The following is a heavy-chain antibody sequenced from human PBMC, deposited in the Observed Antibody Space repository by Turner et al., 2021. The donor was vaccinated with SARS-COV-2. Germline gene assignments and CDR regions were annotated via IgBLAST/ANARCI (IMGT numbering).Heavy chain of an antibody. CDR3: ARSRYTYGSYYYYGMDV. CDR1: GYPFTGYY. J-gene: IGHJ6*02. D-gene: IGHD5-18*01. Sequence: QVQLVQSGAEVKKPGASVKVSCKASGYPFTGYYMHLVRQAPGQGLEWIGWINPNSGGTNYAQKFQGRVTMTWDTSISTAYMELSRLRSDDTAVYYCARSRYTYGSYYYYGMDVWGQGTTVTVSS. CDR2: INPNSGGT. V-gene: IGHV1-2*02.